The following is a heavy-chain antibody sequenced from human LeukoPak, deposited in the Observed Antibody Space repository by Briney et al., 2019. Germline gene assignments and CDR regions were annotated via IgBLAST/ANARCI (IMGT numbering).Heavy chain of an antibody. J-gene: IGHJ4*02. CDR3: ARDVVAAAGSFDY. CDR1: SGSVSSISYY. CDR2: IYSSGST. V-gene: IGHV4-61*02. Sequence: SSETLSLTCTVPSGSVSSISYYWSWIRQPAGKGLEWIGRIYSSGSTNYSPSLKSRVTMSVDTSKNQFSLKLSSVTAADTAVYYCARDVVAAAGSFDYWGQGTQVTVSS. D-gene: IGHD6-13*01.